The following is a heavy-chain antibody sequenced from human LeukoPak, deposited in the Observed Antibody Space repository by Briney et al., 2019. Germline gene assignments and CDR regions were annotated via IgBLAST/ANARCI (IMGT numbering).Heavy chain of an antibody. CDR3: AKAVTGSSGWFY. D-gene: IGHD6-19*01. CDR1: GFTFSSYS. V-gene: IGHV3-21*04. J-gene: IGHJ4*02. Sequence: PGGSLRLSCAASGFTFSSYSMNWVRQAPGKGLEWVSSISSSSSYIYYADSVKGRFTISRDNAKNSLHLQMNSLRAEDTAVYYCAKAVTGSSGWFYWGQGTLVTVSS. CDR2: ISSSSSYI.